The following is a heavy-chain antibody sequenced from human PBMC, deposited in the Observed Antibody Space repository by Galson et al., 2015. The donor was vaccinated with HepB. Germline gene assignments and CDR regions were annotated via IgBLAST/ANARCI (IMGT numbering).Heavy chain of an antibody. Sequence: QSGAEVKKPGESLRISCKGSGYSFTSYWISWVRQMPGKGLEWMGRIDPSDSYTNYSPSFQGHVTISADKSISTAYLQWSSLKASDTAMYYCARQATSPYIAAAGSYYYGMDVWGQGTTVTVSS. D-gene: IGHD6-13*01. CDR3: ARQATSPYIAAAGSYYYGMDV. CDR1: GYSFTSYW. V-gene: IGHV5-10-1*01. CDR2: IDPSDSYT. J-gene: IGHJ6*02.